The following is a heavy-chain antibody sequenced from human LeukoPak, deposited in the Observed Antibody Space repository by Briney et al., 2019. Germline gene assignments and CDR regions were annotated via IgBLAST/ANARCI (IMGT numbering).Heavy chain of an antibody. D-gene: IGHD5-18*01. Sequence: PGGSLRLSCAASGFTFSSYAIHWVRQAPGKGLELVAVISYDGSDKHFADSVEGPINISRDNSKNTVSLQMTSVRAEDTAVYYCARGRGYRFDCWGQGTPVTVSS. J-gene: IGHJ4*02. CDR2: ISYDGSDK. CDR1: GFTFSSYA. V-gene: IGHV3-30*03. CDR3: ARGRGYRFDC.